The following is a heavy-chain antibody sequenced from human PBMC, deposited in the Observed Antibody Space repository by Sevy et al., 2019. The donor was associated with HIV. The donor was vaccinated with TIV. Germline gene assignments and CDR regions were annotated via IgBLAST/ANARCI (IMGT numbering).Heavy chain of an antibody. CDR1: GYIFSNYE. Sequence: ASVKVSCKTSGYIFSNYEINWVRQAPGQGLEWMGWINPYDGDTTYAQKFRGRVRMTTHTSTRTAYMELSGLTSDDAGVYYCVRGRAPGILMFHFEYWAEGTRVTVSS. J-gene: IGHJ4*02. CDR3: VRGRAPGILMFHFEY. CDR2: INPYDGDT. D-gene: IGHD6-13*01. V-gene: IGHV1-18*01.